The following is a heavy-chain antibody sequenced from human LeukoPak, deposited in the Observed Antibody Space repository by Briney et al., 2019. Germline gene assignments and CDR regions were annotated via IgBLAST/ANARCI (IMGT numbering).Heavy chain of an antibody. CDR3: ARFGWDGDYGRRYYYYMDV. CDR1: GYSISSGYY. J-gene: IGHJ6*03. Sequence: SETLSLTCAVSGYSISSGYYWGWIRQPPGKGLEWIGSIYHSGSTYYNPSLKSRVTISVDTSENQFSLKLSSVTAADTAVYYCARFGWDGDYGRRYYYYMDVWGKGTTVTVSS. CDR2: IYHSGST. V-gene: IGHV4-38-2*01. D-gene: IGHD4-17*01.